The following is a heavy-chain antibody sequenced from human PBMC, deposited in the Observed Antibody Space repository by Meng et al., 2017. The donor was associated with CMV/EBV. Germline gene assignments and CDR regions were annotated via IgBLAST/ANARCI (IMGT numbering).Heavy chain of an antibody. CDR3: ARIAAAGRFDY. CDR1: GFSLSTSGVG. Sequence: TLKAPCPTPLKPTQTLTLTCTFSGFSLSTSGVGVGWIRQPPGKALEWLALIYWDDDKRYSPSLKSRLTITKDTSKNQVVLTMTNMDPVDTATYYCARIAAAGRFDYWGQGTLVTVSS. V-gene: IGHV2-5*02. J-gene: IGHJ4*02. D-gene: IGHD6-13*01. CDR2: IYWDDDK.